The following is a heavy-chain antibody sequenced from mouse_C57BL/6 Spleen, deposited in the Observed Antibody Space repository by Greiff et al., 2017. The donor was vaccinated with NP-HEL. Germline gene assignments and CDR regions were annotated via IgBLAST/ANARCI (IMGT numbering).Heavy chain of an antibody. Sequence: EVKLVESGGGLVKPGGSLKLSCAASGFTFSDYGMHWVRQAPEKGLEWVAYISSGSSTIYYADTVKGRFTISRDNAKNTLFLQMTSLSSEDTAMYYCARAQIYYYGSSYEFAYWGQGTLVTVSA. CDR3: ARAQIYYYGSSYEFAY. CDR1: GFTFSDYG. CDR2: ISSGSSTI. J-gene: IGHJ3*01. V-gene: IGHV5-17*01. D-gene: IGHD1-1*01.